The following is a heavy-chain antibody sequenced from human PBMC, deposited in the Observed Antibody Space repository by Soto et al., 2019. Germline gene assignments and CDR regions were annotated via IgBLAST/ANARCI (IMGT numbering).Heavy chain of an antibody. CDR1: GYAFTSYY. J-gene: IGHJ3*02. D-gene: IGHD3-16*01. V-gene: IGHV1-46*03. CDR2: INPSGGST. Sequence: GAPVKLSSKASGYAFTSYYMQWVRHAPGQGLEWMVIINPSGGSTSYAQKFQGRVTMTRDTSTSTVCMELNSRRSEDTAVYYCARSSAHLGAIWGLVSDAFDIWGQRTMVTVSS. CDR3: ARSSAHLGAIWGLVSDAFDI.